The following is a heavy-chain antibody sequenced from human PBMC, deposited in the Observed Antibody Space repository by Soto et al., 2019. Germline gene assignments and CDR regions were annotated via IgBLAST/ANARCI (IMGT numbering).Heavy chain of an antibody. V-gene: IGHV3-23*01. CDR1: GFTFSSYA. J-gene: IGHJ3*02. Sequence: EVQLLESGGGLVQPGGSLRLSCAASGFTFSSYAMSWVRQAPGKGLEWVSAISGSGGSTYYADSVKGRFTISRDNSKNTLYLQMNSLRAEDTAVYYWAKRGADAWFGDRRGAFDIWGQGTMVTVSS. CDR3: AKRGADAWFGDRRGAFDI. CDR2: ISGSGGST. D-gene: IGHD3-10*01.